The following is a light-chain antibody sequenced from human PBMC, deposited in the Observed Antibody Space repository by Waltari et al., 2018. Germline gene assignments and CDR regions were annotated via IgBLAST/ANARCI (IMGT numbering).Light chain of an antibody. J-gene: IGLJ3*02. CDR1: TSNIGSPYD. CDR2: ANP. CDR3: QSYDSSLSAWV. Sequence: QSVLAQPPSVSGAPGQRVTISCTGSTSNIGSPYDLHWYQQFPGTAPKLLPYANPNRPSGVPDRFSGSTSGTSASLAITGLQAEDEADYYCQSYDSSLSAWVFGGGTKVSVL. V-gene: IGLV1-40*01.